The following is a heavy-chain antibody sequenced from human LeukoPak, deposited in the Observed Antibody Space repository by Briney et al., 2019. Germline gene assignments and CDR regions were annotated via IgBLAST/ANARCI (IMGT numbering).Heavy chain of an antibody. D-gene: IGHD3-22*01. Sequence: PGGSLRLSCAASGFTFDDYGMSWVRQAPGKGLEWVSGINWSGGSTGYADSVKGRLTISRDNAKNSLYLQMNSLRAEDTALYYCARVAYYYDSSGGGLDYWGQGTLVTVSS. J-gene: IGHJ4*02. CDR3: ARVAYYYDSSGGGLDY. CDR2: INWSGGST. V-gene: IGHV3-20*04. CDR1: GFTFDDYG.